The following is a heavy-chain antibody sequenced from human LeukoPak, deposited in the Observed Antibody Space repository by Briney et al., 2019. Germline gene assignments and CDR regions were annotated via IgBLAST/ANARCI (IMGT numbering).Heavy chain of an antibody. J-gene: IGHJ4*02. CDR3: AGHHPRNTVDF. CDR1: GGSISNYY. V-gene: IGHV4-59*08. CDR2: ISHSGST. Sequence: PSEILSLTCTVSGGSISNYYWSWIRQPPGKGLEWIGYISHSGSTNYSPSLKSRVTISLDTSKSQFSLKLSSVTAADTAVYYCAGHHPRNTVDFWGQGTLVTVPS. D-gene: IGHD2/OR15-2a*01.